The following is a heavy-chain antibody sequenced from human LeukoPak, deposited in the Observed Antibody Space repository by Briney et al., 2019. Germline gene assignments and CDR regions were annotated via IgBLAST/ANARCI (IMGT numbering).Heavy chain of an antibody. V-gene: IGHV4-38-2*02. Sequence: SETLSLTCTVSGYSISSGYYWGWIRQPPGKGLEWIGRIYARGRTNYNPSLKSRVTISVDTSKNQFSLKLSSVTAADTAVYFCARDSHAYFDAFDIWGQGTMVTVSS. CDR2: IYARGRT. CDR1: GYSISSGYY. CDR3: ARDSHAYFDAFDI. D-gene: IGHD2/OR15-2a*01. J-gene: IGHJ3*02.